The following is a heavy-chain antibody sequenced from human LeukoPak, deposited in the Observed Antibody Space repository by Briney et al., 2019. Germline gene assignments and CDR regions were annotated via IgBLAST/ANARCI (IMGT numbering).Heavy chain of an antibody. CDR2: IIPIFGTA. CDR3: ARDSGYGADYGDYEINEGVDWFDP. D-gene: IGHD4-17*01. V-gene: IGHV1-69*05. CDR1: GGTFSSYA. Sequence: ASVKVSCKASGGTFSSYAITWVRQAPGQGLEWMGRIIPIFGTANYAQKFQGRVTMTRDTSTSTVYMELSSLRSEDTAVYYCARDSGYGADYGDYEINEGVDWFDPWGQGTLVTVSS. J-gene: IGHJ5*02.